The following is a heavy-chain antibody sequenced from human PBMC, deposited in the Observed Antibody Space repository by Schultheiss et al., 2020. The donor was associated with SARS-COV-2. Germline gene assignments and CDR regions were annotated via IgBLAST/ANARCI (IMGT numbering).Heavy chain of an antibody. V-gene: IGHV4-34*01. J-gene: IGHJ4*02. CDR1: GGSFSGYY. CDR2: INHSGST. CDR3: ARLAYCGGDCYLPYYFDY. D-gene: IGHD2-21*02. Sequence: SETLSLTCVVYGGSFSGYYWSWIRLPPGKGLEWIGEINHSGSTNYNPSLKSRVTISVDTSKNQFSLRLSSVTAADTAVYYCARLAYCGGDCYLPYYFDYWGQGTLVTVSS.